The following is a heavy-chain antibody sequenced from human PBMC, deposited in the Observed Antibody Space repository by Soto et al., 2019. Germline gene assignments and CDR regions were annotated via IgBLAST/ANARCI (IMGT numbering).Heavy chain of an antibody. V-gene: IGHV3-9*01. CDR1: GFTFGDYA. CDR3: AKHKPNRVTGARSAFDT. D-gene: IGHD4-4*01. CDR2: IDWNSGII. J-gene: IGHJ3*02. Sequence: EVQLVESGGGLVQPGRSLRLSCATSGFTFGDYAMHWVRQGPGKGLEWVSGIDWNSGIIVYADSVKGRFTISRDNSKNSLYLQMNSLRPDDTAFYYCAKHKPNRVTGARSAFDTWGQGTMVTVSS.